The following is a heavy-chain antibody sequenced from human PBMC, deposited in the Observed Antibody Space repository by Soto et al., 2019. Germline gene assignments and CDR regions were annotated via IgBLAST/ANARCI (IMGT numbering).Heavy chain of an antibody. CDR3: AKAMYSSSWYGLGFDY. V-gene: IGHV3-23*01. D-gene: IGHD6-13*01. Sequence: EVQLLESGGGLVQPGGSLRLSCAASGFTFSSYARSWVRQAPGKGLEWVPAISGSGGSTYYADSVKGGFTISRDNSKNTLYLQMNSLRAEDTAVYYCAKAMYSSSWYGLGFDYWGQGTLVTVSS. CDR2: ISGSGGST. CDR1: GFTFSSYA. J-gene: IGHJ4*02.